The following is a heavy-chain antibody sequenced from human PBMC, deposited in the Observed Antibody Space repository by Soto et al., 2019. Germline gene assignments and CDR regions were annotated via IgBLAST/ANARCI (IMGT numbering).Heavy chain of an antibody. CDR2: ISYDGSEK. J-gene: IGHJ4*02. V-gene: IGHV3-30*18. CDR1: GFTFSNYG. CDR3: VKDKGAAAGFDY. D-gene: IGHD6-13*01. Sequence: QVHLVESGGGVVQPGRSVRLSCAASGFTFSNYGMHWVRQAPGKGLEWLGVISYDGSEKYYAGSVKGRFTISRDNSNNTLYLQMDTLRAESTAIYYCVKDKGAAAGFDYWGQGILVTVSS.